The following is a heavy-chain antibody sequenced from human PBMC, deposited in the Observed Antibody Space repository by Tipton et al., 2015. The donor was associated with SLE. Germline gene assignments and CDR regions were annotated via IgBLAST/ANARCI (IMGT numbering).Heavy chain of an antibody. V-gene: IGHV3-33*06. J-gene: IGHJ6*03. CDR3: AKSIAAGGVYYYYMDV. CDR2: IWYDGSNE. Sequence: SLRLSCEVSGFTFNYYGMHWVRQAPGKGLEWVAVIWYDGSNENYADSVKGRFTISRDNSKNTLYLQMNSLRAEDTAVYYCAKSIAAGGVYYYYMDVWGKGTTVTVSS. CDR1: GFTFNYYG. D-gene: IGHD6-13*01.